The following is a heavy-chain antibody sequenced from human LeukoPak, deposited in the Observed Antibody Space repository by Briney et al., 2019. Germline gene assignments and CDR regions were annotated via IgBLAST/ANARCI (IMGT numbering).Heavy chain of an antibody. CDR1: GGTFSSYA. D-gene: IGHD5-18*01. Sequence: GASVKVSCKASGGTFSSYAISWVRQAPGQGLEWMGGIIPIFGTANYAQKFQGRVTITADESTSTAYMELSSLRSDDTAVYYCARITRGYSYGHDWGQGTLVTVSS. CDR3: ARITRGYSYGHD. J-gene: IGHJ4*02. V-gene: IGHV1-69*13. CDR2: IIPIFGTA.